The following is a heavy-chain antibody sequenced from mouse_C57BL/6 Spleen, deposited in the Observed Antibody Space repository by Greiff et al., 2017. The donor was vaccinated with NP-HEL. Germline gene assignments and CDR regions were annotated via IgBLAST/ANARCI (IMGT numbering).Heavy chain of an antibody. CDR3: ASFTTVVATGDY. D-gene: IGHD1-1*01. CDR2: IYPGDGDT. J-gene: IGHJ2*01. V-gene: IGHV1-82*01. Sequence: QVQLQQSGPELVKPGASVKISCKASGYAFSSSWMNWVKQRPGKGLEWIGRIYPGDGDTNYIGKFKGKATLTADKSSSTAYMQLSSLTSEDSAVYFCASFTTVVATGDYWGQGTTLTVSS. CDR1: GYAFSSSW.